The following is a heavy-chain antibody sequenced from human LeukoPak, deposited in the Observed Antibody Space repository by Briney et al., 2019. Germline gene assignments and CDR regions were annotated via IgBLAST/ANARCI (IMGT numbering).Heavy chain of an antibody. CDR3: VKDPYCGDGCHRTAG. J-gene: IGHJ4*02. V-gene: IGHV3-23*01. Sequence: GGSQRLSCAASGFTFSSYAMSWVRQAPGKGLEWVSAISGSGGSTYYADSVKDRFTISRDNSKNTLYLQMNSLRAEDTAVYYCVKDPYCGDGCHRTAGWGQGTLATVSS. D-gene: IGHD2-21*01. CDR1: GFTFSSYA. CDR2: ISGSGGST.